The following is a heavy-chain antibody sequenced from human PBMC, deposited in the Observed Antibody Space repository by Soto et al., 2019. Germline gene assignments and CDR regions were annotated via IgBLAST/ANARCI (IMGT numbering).Heavy chain of an antibody. J-gene: IGHJ4*02. D-gene: IGHD6-25*01. CDR3: ARDLGGRPDY. CDR1: GVTFSSYS. Sequence: SVKVSSKASGVTFSSYSMRSLRQSPGQGLEWMGGIIPIFGTANYAQKFQGRVTITADESTSTAYMELSSLRSEDTAVHYCARDLGGRPDYWGQGTLGSGPS. V-gene: IGHV1-69*13. CDR2: IIPIFGTA.